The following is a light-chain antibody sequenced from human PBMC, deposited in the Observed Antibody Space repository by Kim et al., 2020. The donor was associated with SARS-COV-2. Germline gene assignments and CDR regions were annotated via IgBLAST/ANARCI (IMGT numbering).Light chain of an antibody. CDR3: QQYVSSPWT. V-gene: IGKV3-20*01. CDR1: QTVSSNY. CDR2: AAS. J-gene: IGKJ1*01. Sequence: SAGDRATLSCRASQTVSSNYLAWYQQKPGQAPRLFIYAASSRATGVSDRFSGSGSGTDFTLTISRLEPEDFAVYYCQQYVSSPWTFGQGTKVDIK.